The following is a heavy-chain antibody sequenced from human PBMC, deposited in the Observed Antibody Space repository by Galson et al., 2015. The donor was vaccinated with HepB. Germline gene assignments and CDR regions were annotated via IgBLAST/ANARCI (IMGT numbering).Heavy chain of an antibody. CDR1: GFTFSRYG. Sequence: SLRLSCAASGFTFSRYGMHWVRQAPGKGLEWVAVISYDGSNKYYADSVKGRFTISRDNSKNTLYLQMNSLRAEDTAVYYCAKESHYYDSSGYIDYWGQGTLVTVSS. CDR3: AKESHYYDSSGYIDY. CDR2: ISYDGSNK. D-gene: IGHD3-22*01. J-gene: IGHJ4*02. V-gene: IGHV3-30*18.